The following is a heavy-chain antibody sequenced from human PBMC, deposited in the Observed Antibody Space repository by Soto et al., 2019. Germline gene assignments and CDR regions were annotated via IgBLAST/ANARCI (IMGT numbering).Heavy chain of an antibody. CDR2: IYYSGST. J-gene: IGHJ4*02. CDR3: ARRYGSCFDY. V-gene: IGHV4-59*08. Sequence: QVQLQESGPGLVKPSETLSLTCTVSGGSIRSYYFSWIRQPPGKVLEWIGYIYYSGSTNYNPSLTSRVTISVATSKNQFSLKLSSVTAADTAVYYCARRYGSCFDYWGQGTLVTVSS. D-gene: IGHD5-18*01. CDR1: GGSIRSYY.